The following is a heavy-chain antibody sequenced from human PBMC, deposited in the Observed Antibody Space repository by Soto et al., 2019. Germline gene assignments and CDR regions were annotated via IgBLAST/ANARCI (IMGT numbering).Heavy chain of an antibody. CDR1: GFSLSTSGVG. CDR2: ICSNDDK. D-gene: IGHD3-10*01. V-gene: IGHV2-5*01. CDR3: SHIRGSGLFGMDV. Sequence: QITLKESGPTLMKPTQTLTLTCAFSGFSLSTSGVGVGWVRQPPGKALEGLGLICSNDDKRYSASLMSRLTIPKDPSKDQVVLTMTNIDPVDTATYYCSHIRGSGLFGMDVWGPGTTVTVSS. J-gene: IGHJ6*02.